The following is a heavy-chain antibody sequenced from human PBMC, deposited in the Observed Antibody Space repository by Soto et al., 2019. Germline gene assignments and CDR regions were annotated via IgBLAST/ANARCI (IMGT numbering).Heavy chain of an antibody. D-gene: IGHD6-6*01. V-gene: IGHV1-18*01. J-gene: IGHJ6*03. CDR3: ARAEYSSLGGNYYYYYYMDV. Sequence: ASVKVSCKASGYTFTSYGISWVRQAPGQGLEWMGWISAYNGNTNYAQKLQGRVTMTTDTSTSTAYMELRSLRSDDTAVYYCARAEYSSLGGNYYYYYYMDVWGKGTTVTVSS. CDR2: ISAYNGNT. CDR1: GYTFTSYG.